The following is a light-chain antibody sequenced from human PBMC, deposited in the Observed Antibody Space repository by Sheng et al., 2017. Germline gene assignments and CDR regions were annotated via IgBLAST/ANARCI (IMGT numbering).Light chain of an antibody. CDR3: QQYFTAPLT. V-gene: IGKV4-1*01. Sequence: DIVMTQSPDSLAVSLGERATINCKSSERILHRAQNKNYLAWYQQKPGQPPKVIIYWASTRESGVPERFSGSGSVTDFSLTINAVQPEDVAVYYCQQYFTAPLTFGGGTKVEIK. CDR2: WAS. CDR1: ERILHRAQNKNY. J-gene: IGKJ4*01.